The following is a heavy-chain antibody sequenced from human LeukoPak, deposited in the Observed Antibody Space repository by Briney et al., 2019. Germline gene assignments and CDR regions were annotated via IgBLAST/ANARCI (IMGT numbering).Heavy chain of an antibody. CDR3: ARTEGATFAFDM. D-gene: IGHD1-26*01. Sequence: NLGESLKISCKASGYSFTTCWIGWVRQMLGKGLEWMGIIYPGDSDTRYSPSFQGQVIISADKSISTAYLQWSSLKASDTAMYYCARTEGATFAFDMWGQGTMVTVSS. CDR2: IYPGDSDT. V-gene: IGHV5-51*01. CDR1: GYSFTTCW. J-gene: IGHJ3*02.